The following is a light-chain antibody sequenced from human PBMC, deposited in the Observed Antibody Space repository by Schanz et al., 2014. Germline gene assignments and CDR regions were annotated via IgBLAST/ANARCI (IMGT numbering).Light chain of an antibody. Sequence: EIVLTQSPGTLSLSPGERATLSCRASQSVSSSYLAWYRQKPGQAPRLLIYGASSRATGIPDRFSGSGSGTEFTLTISSLQSDDFAVYYCQQYNNWPPATFGQGTKLEIK. CDR1: QSVSSSY. V-gene: IGKV3-20*01. CDR2: GAS. J-gene: IGKJ2*01. CDR3: QQYNNWPPAT.